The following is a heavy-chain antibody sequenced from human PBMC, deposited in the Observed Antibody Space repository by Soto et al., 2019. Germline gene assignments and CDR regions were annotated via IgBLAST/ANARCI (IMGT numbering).Heavy chain of an antibody. CDR1: GGSISSISYY. J-gene: IGHJ6*02. Sequence: TSETLSLTCTVSGGSISSISYYWGWIRQPPGKGLEWIGKIYYSGSTYYNPSLKSRVTISVDTSKNQFSLKLSSVTAADTAVYYCARTGVLLWFGTYYYYGMDVWGQGTTVTVSS. D-gene: IGHD3-10*01. CDR3: ARTGVLLWFGTYYYYGMDV. V-gene: IGHV4-39*07. CDR2: IYYSGST.